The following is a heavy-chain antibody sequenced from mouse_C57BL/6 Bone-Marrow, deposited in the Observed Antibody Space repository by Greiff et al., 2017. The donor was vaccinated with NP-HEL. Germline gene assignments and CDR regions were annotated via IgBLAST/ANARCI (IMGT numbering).Heavy chain of an antibody. CDR1: GFTFSSYG. J-gene: IGHJ3*01. D-gene: IGHD4-1*01. V-gene: IGHV5-6*01. Sequence: EVMLVESGGDLVKPGGSLKLSCAASGFTFSSYGMSWVRQTPDKRLEWVATISSGGSYTYYPDSVKGRFTISRDNAKNTLYLQMSSLKSEDTAMYYCARHTGPWVAYGGRGTLVTVSA. CDR3: ARHTGPWVAY. CDR2: ISSGGSYT.